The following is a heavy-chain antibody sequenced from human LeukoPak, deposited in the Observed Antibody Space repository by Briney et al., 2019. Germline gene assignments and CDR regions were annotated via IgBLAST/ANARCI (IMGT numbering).Heavy chain of an antibody. CDR3: ARGGTSSVYYYYMDV. Sequence: ASVKVSCKASGYTFTSYDINWVRRATGQGLEWMGWMNPNSGNTGYAQKFQGRVTMTRSTSISTAYMELSSLRSEDTAVYYCARGGTSSVYYYYMDVWDKGTTVTVSS. D-gene: IGHD2-2*01. CDR1: GYTFTSYD. CDR2: MNPNSGNT. V-gene: IGHV1-8*01. J-gene: IGHJ6*03.